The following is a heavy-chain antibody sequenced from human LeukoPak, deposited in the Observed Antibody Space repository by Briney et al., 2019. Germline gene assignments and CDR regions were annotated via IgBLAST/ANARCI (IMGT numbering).Heavy chain of an antibody. Sequence: GGSLRLSCAASGFTFSSYTMSWVHQDPGNGLEWVSTITTSDGNTYYADSVKGRFTVSRDNSKNTLFLQMNSLRAEDTAVYYCAKDGGLCASAHWGDSWGRGTLVTVSS. J-gene: IGHJ4*02. V-gene: IGHV3-23*01. D-gene: IGHD7-27*01. CDR2: ITTSDGNT. CDR1: GFTFSSYT. CDR3: AKDGGLCASAHWGDS.